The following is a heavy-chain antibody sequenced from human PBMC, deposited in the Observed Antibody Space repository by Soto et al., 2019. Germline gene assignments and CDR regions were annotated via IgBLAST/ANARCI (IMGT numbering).Heavy chain of an antibody. V-gene: IGHV5-51*01. CDR3: ARPRASGYSYGRRWGYYYYGMDV. D-gene: IGHD5-18*01. CDR1: GYSFTSYW. Sequence: PGESLKISCKGSGYSFTSYWIGWVRQMPGKGLEWMGIIYPGDSDTRYSPSFQGQVTISADKSISTAYLQWSSLKASDTAMYYCARPRASGYSYGRRWGYYYYGMDVWGQGTTVTVPS. CDR2: IYPGDSDT. J-gene: IGHJ6*02.